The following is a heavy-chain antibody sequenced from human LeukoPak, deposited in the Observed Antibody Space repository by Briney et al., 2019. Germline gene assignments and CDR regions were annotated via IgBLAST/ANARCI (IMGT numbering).Heavy chain of an antibody. V-gene: IGHV3-7*01. Sequence: GGSLRLSCVASRFTFSSYWMTWVRQAPGKGLEWVANIKQDGSEKYYVDSVKGRFTISRDNAKNSLYLQMNSLRAEDTAVYYCAREGGLYSGSYYDNFSFDYWGQGTLVTVSS. CDR3: AREGGLYSGSYYDNFSFDY. D-gene: IGHD1-26*01. CDR1: RFTFSSYW. J-gene: IGHJ4*02. CDR2: IKQDGSEK.